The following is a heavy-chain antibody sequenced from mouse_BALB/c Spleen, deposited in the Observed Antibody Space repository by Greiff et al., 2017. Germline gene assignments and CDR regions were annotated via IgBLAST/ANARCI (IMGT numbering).Heavy chain of an antibody. D-gene: IGHD2-2*01. J-gene: IGHJ3*01. CDR3: TRSEYGYEFAY. V-gene: IGHV1S22*01. CDR2: IYPGSGST. Sequence: LKQPGSELVRPGASVKLSCKASGYTFTSYWMHWVKQRPGQGLEWIGNIYPGSGSTNYDEKFKSKATLTVDTSSSTAYMQLSSLTSEDSAVYYCTRSEYGYEFAYWGQGTLVTVSA. CDR1: GYTFTSYW.